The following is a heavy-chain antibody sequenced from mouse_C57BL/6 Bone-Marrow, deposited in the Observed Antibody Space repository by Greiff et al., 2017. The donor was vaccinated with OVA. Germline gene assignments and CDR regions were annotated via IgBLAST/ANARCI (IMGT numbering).Heavy chain of an antibody. J-gene: IGHJ4*01. CDR1: GYTFTSYW. CDR2: IDPSDSYT. D-gene: IGHD1-1*01. V-gene: IGHV1-59*01. CDR3: AKPPYYGSSYERAMDY. Sequence: QAQLKQPGAELVRPGTSVKLSCKASGYTFTSYWMHWVKQRPGQGLEWIGVIDPSDSYTNYNQKFKGKATLTVDTSSSTAYMQLSSLTSEDSAVYYCAKPPYYGSSYERAMDYWGQGTSVTVSS.